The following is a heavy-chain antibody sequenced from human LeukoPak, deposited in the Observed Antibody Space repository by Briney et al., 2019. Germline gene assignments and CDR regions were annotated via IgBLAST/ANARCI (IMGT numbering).Heavy chain of an antibody. D-gene: IGHD2-15*01. CDR2: ISGSGGST. CDR3: AKAIVVVVAAKSYYYYGMDV. Sequence: PGGSLRLSCAASGFTFSSYAMSWVRQAPGKGLEWVSAISGSGGSTYYADSVKGRFTISRDNSKNTLYLQMNSLRAEDTAVYYCAKAIVVVVAAKSYYYYGMDVWGKGTTVTVSS. V-gene: IGHV3-23*01. CDR1: GFTFSSYA. J-gene: IGHJ6*04.